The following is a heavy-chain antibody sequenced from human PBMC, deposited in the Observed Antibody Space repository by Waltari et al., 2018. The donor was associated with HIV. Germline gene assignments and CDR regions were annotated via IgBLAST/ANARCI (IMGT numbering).Heavy chain of an antibody. D-gene: IGHD2-2*01. CDR3: ARARLVSRGQYCSTTSCLPHYYYYYGMDV. CDR2: IKHSGST. CDR1: GGSFSGSY. V-gene: IGHV4-34*01. J-gene: IGHJ6*02. Sequence: QVQLRQWGAGLLKPSETLSLTCAVYGGSFSGSYWSWIRQPPGKGLEWIGEIKHSGSTNYNPALKSRVTISVDTSKNQFSLKLTSVTAADTAVFYCARARLVSRGQYCSTTSCLPHYYYYYGMDVWGQGTTVTVSS.